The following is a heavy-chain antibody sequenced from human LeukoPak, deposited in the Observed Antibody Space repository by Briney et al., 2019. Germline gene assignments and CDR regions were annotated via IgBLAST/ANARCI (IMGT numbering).Heavy chain of an antibody. CDR3: ATTYPLFDY. Sequence: PGGSLRVSCAASGFTFSSYAMSWVRQAPGKGLEWVSGITGSGGSTYYADSVKGRFTISRDNSKNSLYLQMNSLRAEDTAVYYCATTYPLFDYWGQGTLVTVSS. V-gene: IGHV3-23*01. J-gene: IGHJ4*02. CDR2: ITGSGGST. CDR1: GFTFSSYA.